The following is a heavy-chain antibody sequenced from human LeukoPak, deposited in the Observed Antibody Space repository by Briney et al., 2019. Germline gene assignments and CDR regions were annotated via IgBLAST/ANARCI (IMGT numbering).Heavy chain of an antibody. D-gene: IGHD2-21*02. CDR1: GFTFSSYW. CDR3: AKGLTRADY. J-gene: IGHJ4*02. V-gene: IGHV3-7*01. Sequence: GGPLRLSCAASGFTFSSYWMSWVRQAPGKGLEWVANVKQDGSEKYYVDSVKGRFTISRDNAKNSLYLQMNSLRAEDTAVYYCAKGLTRADYWGQGTLVTVSS. CDR2: VKQDGSEK.